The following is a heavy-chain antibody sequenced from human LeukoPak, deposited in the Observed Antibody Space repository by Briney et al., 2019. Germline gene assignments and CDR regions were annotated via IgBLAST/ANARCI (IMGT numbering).Heavy chain of an antibody. J-gene: IGHJ3*02. D-gene: IGHD3-10*01. V-gene: IGHV1-69*04. Sequence: GASVKVSCKASGGTFSSYAISWVRQAPGQGLEWMGRIIPILGIANYAQKFQGRVTITANKSTSTAYMELSSLRSEDTAVYYCARDPGWFGELYAFDIWGQGTMVTVSS. CDR2: IIPILGIA. CDR1: GGTFSSYA. CDR3: ARDPGWFGELYAFDI.